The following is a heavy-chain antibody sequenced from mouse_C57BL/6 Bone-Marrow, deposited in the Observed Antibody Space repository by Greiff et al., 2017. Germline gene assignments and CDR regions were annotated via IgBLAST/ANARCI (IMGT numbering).Heavy chain of an antibody. CDR1: GYTFTSYR. CDR3: AVNYYGSRRFAY. CDR2: IDPSDSYT. D-gene: IGHD1-1*01. Sequence: QVQLQQPGAELVMPGASVKLSCKASGYTFTSYRMHWVKQRPGQGLEWIGEIDPSDSYTNYNQKFKGKSTLTVDKSSSTAYMQLSSLTSEDSAVYYCAVNYYGSRRFAYWGQGTLVTVSA. V-gene: IGHV1-69*01. J-gene: IGHJ3*01.